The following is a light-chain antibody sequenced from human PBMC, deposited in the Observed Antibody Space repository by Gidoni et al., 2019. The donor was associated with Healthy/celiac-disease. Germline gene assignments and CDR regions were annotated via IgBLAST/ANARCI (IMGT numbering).Light chain of an antibody. CDR2: EVS. J-gene: IGLJ1*01. V-gene: IGLV2-14*01. Sequence: QSALTQPAPVSGSPGQSITISCTGTSSDVGGYTYVSWYQQHPGKAPKLMIYEVSNRPSGVSNRFSGSKSGNTASLTISGLQAEDEADYYCSSYTSSTPYVFGTGTKVTVL. CDR1: SSDVGGYTY. CDR3: SSYTSSTPYV.